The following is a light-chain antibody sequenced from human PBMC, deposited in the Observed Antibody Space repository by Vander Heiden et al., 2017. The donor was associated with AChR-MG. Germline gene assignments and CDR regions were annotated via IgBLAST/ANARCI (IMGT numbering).Light chain of an antibody. CDR2: VDGGSH. Sequence: QLVLTQSPSAPASLGCPVQLPSTLNSGHTGYAIEWHQQQPEKGPRFLMKVDGGSHTKGDGIPDRFSGSSSGAERYLTISNLQSEDEADYYCQTWGTGIQVFGGGTKLTVL. CDR1: SGHTGYA. J-gene: IGLJ3*02. V-gene: IGLV4-69*01. CDR3: QTWGTGIQV.